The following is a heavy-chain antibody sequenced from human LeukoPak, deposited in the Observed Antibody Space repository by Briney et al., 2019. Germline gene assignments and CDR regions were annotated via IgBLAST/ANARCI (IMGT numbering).Heavy chain of an antibody. CDR2: TYYRSKWYH. CDR3: ARGRRDDYTRGTFDI. Sequence: SQTLSLTCAISGDSVSSNNTSWNWIRQSPSRGLEWLGRTYYRSKWYHDYAVSVKSRITINPDTSKNQFSLQLNSVTPEDTAVYYCARGRRDDYTRGTFDIWGQGTMVTVSS. V-gene: IGHV6-1*01. D-gene: IGHD5-24*01. CDR1: GDSVSSNNTS. J-gene: IGHJ3*02.